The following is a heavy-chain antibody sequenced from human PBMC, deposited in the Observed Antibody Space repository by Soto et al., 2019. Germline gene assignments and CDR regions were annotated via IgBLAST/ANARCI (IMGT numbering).Heavy chain of an antibody. CDR3: ARENTVTSFLREFDY. V-gene: IGHV3-72*01. CDR2: TRNKANSYTT. Sequence: GGSLRLSCAASGFTFSDHYMDWVRLAPGKGLEWVCRTRNKANSYTTEYAASVKGRFTISRDDSKNSLYLQMNSLKTEDTAVYYCARENTVTSFLREFDYWGQGTLVTVSS. D-gene: IGHD4-17*01. CDR1: GFTFSDHY. J-gene: IGHJ4*02.